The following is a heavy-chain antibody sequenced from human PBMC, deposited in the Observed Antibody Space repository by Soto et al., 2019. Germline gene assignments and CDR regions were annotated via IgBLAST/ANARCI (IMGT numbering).Heavy chain of an antibody. CDR1: GGSIRRGGYY. D-gene: IGHD6-19*01. Sequence: QVQLQESGPGLVKSSQTLSLTCTVSGGSIRRGGYYWNWIRQHPGKGLEWIGYLYYGGSISYNPSLKSRLTISIDTSKNQLSLQLSSVTAADTAVYHCARGRSSSPGTFDYWGQGTLVTVSS. V-gene: IGHV4-31*03. CDR3: ARGRSSSPGTFDY. CDR2: LYYGGSI. J-gene: IGHJ4*02.